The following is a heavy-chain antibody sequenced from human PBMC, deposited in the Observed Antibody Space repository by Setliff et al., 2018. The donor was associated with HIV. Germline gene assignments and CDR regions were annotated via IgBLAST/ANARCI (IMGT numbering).Heavy chain of an antibody. CDR2: ISKDGSNK. J-gene: IGHJ6*02. V-gene: IGHV3-30*18. D-gene: IGHD1-26*01. CDR1: GFTFSSYG. CDR3: AKADGGYGYYGMDV. Sequence: PGESLKISCAASGFTFSSYGMHWVRQAPGKGLEWVAVISKDGSNKYYADSVKGRFTISRDNSKNTLYLQMNSLRAEDTAVYYCAKADGGYGYYGMDVWGQGTTVTVSS.